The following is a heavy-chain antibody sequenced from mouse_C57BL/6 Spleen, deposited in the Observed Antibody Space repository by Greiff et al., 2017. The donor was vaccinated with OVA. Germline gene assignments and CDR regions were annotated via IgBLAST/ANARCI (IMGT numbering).Heavy chain of an antibody. J-gene: IGHJ3*01. V-gene: IGHV1-72*01. CDR2: IDPYSGGT. CDR3: AIYGYDGGFAY. CDR1: GYTFTSYW. Sequence: QVQLQQPGAELVKPGASVKLSCKASGYTFTSYWMHWVKQRPGRGLEWIGRIDPYSGGTKYNEKFKSKATLTVDKPSSTAYMQLSSLTSEDSAVYCCAIYGYDGGFAYWGQGTLVTVSA. D-gene: IGHD2-2*01.